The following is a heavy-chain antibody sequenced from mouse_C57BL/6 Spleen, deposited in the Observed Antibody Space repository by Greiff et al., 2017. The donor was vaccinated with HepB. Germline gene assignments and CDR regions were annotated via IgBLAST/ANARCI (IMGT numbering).Heavy chain of an antibody. J-gene: IGHJ4*01. CDR1: GYTFTSYW. D-gene: IGHD4-1*01. CDR2: IYPSDSET. CDR3: ARLGYAMDY. Sequence: QVQLQHPGAELVRPGSSVKLSCKASGYTFTSYWMDWVKQRPGQGLEWIGNIYPSDSETHYNQKFKDKATLTVDKSSSTAYMQLSSLTSEDSAVYYCARLGYAMDYWGQGTSVTVSS. V-gene: IGHV1-61*01.